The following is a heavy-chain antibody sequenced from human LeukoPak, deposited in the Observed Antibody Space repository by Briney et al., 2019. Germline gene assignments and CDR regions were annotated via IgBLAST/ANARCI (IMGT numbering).Heavy chain of an antibody. CDR2: IYYSGST. CDR3: ARDMINGWLDP. CDR1: GGSISSYY. J-gene: IGHJ5*02. D-gene: IGHD3-16*01. V-gene: IGHV4-59*01. Sequence: SETLSLTCTVSGGSISSYYWSWIRQPPGKGLEGIGYIYYSGSTNYNPSLKSRVTISVDTSKNQFSLKLSSVTAADTAVYCCARDMINGWLDPWGQGTLVTVSS.